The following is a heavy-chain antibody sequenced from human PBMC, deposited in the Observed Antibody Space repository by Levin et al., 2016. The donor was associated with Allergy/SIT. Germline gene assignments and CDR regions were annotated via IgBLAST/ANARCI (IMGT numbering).Heavy chain of an antibody. CDR3: ARSDPTNWRSQPPYYFDS. J-gene: IGHJ4*02. Sequence: WIRQPPGKALEWLARIDWDDDKFYSTYLKTRIIISKDTSKNQVVLTMTNVDPVDTATYYCARSDPTNWRSQPPYYFDSWGQGILVTVSS. D-gene: IGHD1-20*01. CDR2: IDWDDDK. V-gene: IGHV2-70*04.